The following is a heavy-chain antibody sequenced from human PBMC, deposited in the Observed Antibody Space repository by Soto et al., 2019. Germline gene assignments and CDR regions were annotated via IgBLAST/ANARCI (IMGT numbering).Heavy chain of an antibody. CDR2: IIPIFGTA. Sequence: QVQLVQSGAEVKKPGSSVKVSCKASGGTFSSYAISWVRQAPGQGLEWMGGIIPIFGTANYAQKFQGRVTITAGESTSTAYMELSSLRSEDTAVYYCARDGICSSTSCLYNWFDPWGQGTLVTVSS. J-gene: IGHJ5*02. D-gene: IGHD2-2*01. CDR1: GGTFSSYA. V-gene: IGHV1-69*01. CDR3: ARDGICSSTSCLYNWFDP.